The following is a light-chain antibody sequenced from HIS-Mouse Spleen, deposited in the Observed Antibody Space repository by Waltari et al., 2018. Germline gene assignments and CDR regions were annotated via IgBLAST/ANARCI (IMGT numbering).Light chain of an antibody. J-gene: IGLJ2*01. CDR1: AFHKTN. CDR2: EDS. CDR3: YSTDSSGNHRV. V-gene: IGLV3-10*01. Sequence: SYELTQPPSVSVSPGQTARITCSGDAFHKTNAYASQQKSGQAPVLVIYEDSKRPSGIPERFSGSSAGTMATLTISGAQVEDEADYYCYSTDSSGNHRVFGGGTKLTVL.